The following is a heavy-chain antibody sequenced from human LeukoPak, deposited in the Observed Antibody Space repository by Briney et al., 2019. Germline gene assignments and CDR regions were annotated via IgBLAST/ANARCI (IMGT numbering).Heavy chain of an antibody. CDR1: GYSFTSYW. J-gene: IGHJ5*02. Sequence: GESLKISCKGSGYSFTSYWISWVRQMPGKGLEWMGRIDPSDSYTNYSPSFQGHVTISADKSISTAYPQWSSLKASDTAMYYCARHGESPRTQYGQFDPWGQGTLVTVSS. CDR3: ARHGESPRTQYGQFDP. V-gene: IGHV5-10-1*01. D-gene: IGHD2-21*01. CDR2: IDPSDSYT.